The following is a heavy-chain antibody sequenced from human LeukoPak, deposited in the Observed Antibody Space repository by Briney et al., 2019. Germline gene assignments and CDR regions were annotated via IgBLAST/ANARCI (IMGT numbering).Heavy chain of an antibody. CDR3: ARVLEEGSGWPNWFDP. J-gene: IGHJ5*02. CDR2: ISYDGSNK. Sequence: GGSLRLSCAASGFTFSSYAMHWVRQAPGKGLEWVAVISYDGSNKYYADSVKGRFTVSRDNAKNSIYVQMDSLRAEDTAMYYCARVLEEGSGWPNWFDPWGQGTLVTVSS. V-gene: IGHV3-30-3*01. CDR1: GFTFSSYA. D-gene: IGHD6-19*01.